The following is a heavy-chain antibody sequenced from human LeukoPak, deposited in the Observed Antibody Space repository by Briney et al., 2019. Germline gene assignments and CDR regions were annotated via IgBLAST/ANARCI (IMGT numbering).Heavy chain of an antibody. CDR1: GGSISSGGYY. Sequence: NPSETLSLTCTVSGGSISSGGYYWSWIRQPPGKGLEWIGYIYHSGSTYYNPSLKSRVTISVDRSKNQFSLKLSSVTAADTAVYYCARESADGSGSYDMFYWGQGTLVTVSS. D-gene: IGHD3-10*01. J-gene: IGHJ4*02. V-gene: IGHV4-30-2*01. CDR2: IYHSGST. CDR3: ARESADGSGSYDMFY.